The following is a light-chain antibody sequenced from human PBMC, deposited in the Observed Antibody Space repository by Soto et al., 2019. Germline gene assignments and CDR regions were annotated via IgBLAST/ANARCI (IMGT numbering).Light chain of an antibody. CDR2: KAS. V-gene: IGKV2-30*01. CDR3: LQASHLPPT. J-gene: IGKJ1*01. CDR1: RSLVYSDGNAY. Sequence: DVVMTQSPLSLLVTLGQPASISCRSSRSLVYSDGNAYLNWFQQRPGQSPRRLIYKASNRDSGVPDSFSGSASGTDFTLHISRVDAEDVGVYYCLQASHLPPTFGRGTRVEIK.